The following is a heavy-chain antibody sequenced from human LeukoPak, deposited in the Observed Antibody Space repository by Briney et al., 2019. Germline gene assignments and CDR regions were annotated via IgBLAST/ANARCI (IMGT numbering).Heavy chain of an antibody. Sequence: GGSLRLSCAVSGFTFTDYWMNWVRQAPGKGLEWVASIRQDGGEKSYVDSVKGRFTISRDNTKSSLYLQINSLRAEDTAVYYCARDGTAAGLYFDLWGQGALVTVSS. CDR3: ARDGTAAGLYFDL. CDR2: IRQDGGEK. CDR1: GFTFTDYW. D-gene: IGHD6-13*01. J-gene: IGHJ4*01. V-gene: IGHV3-7*01.